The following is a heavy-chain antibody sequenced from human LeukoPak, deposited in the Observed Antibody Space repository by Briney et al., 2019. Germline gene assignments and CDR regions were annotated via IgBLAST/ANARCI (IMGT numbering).Heavy chain of an antibody. D-gene: IGHD1-26*01. V-gene: IGHV3-48*01. Sequence: GGSLRLSCAASGFTFSTYTMNWVRQAPGKGLEWASYISSGSSTIYYADSVKGRFTISRDNAKNSLSLQMNSLRAEDTAVYYCARGYESYWDYWGQGTLVIVSS. CDR1: GFTFSTYT. CDR3: ARGYESYWDY. J-gene: IGHJ4*02. CDR2: ISSGSSTI.